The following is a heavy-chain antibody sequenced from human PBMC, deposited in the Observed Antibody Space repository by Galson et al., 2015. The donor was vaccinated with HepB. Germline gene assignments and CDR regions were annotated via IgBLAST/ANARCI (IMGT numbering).Heavy chain of an antibody. CDR3: ARQAIGYSSRGDGFDL. J-gene: IGHJ3*01. CDR1: GYNFTNYW. D-gene: IGHD6-19*01. V-gene: IGHV5-10-1*01. Sequence: QSGAEVKKPRESLRISCQGSGYNFTNYWVTWVRQMPGEGLEWMGKIDPVDSYTNYSPSFQGHVTISTDKSISTAYLQWSSLKASDTAMYYCARQAIGYSSRGDGFDLWGQGTLVTLSS. CDR2: IDPVDSYT.